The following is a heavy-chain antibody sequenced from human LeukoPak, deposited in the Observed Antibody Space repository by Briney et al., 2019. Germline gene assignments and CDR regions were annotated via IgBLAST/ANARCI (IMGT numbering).Heavy chain of an antibody. Sequence: GGSLRLSCAASGFSVSTNYINWVRQAPGKGLEWVSILYSGSDTYYSDSVKGRFTISRDDSRNTLFLHMSSLKAEDTAIYYCARVGDHFHWFLDLWGRGTPVGVSS. CDR2: LYSGSDT. CDR3: ARVGDHFHWFLDL. D-gene: IGHD2-21*01. V-gene: IGHV3-53*01. J-gene: IGHJ2*01. CDR1: GFSVSTNY.